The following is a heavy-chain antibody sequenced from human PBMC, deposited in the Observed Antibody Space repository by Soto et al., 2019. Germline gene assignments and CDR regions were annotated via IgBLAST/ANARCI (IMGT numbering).Heavy chain of an antibody. J-gene: IGHJ5*02. CDR1: GGSVNSGTDY. D-gene: IGHD6-13*01. CDR2: IYYSGST. CDR3: ARDRGHSSSWYDGFDP. Sequence: SETLSLTCTVSGGSVNSGTDYWSWIRQPPGKGLEWIGYIYYSGSTNYNPSLKSRVTISVDTSKNQFSLKLSSVTAADTAVYYCARDRGHSSSWYDGFDPWGQGTLVTVSS. V-gene: IGHV4-61*01.